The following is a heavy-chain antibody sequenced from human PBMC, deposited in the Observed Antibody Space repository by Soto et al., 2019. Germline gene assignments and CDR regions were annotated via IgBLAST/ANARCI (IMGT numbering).Heavy chain of an antibody. V-gene: IGHV3-23*01. Sequence: EVQLLESGGGLVQPGGSLRLSCAASGFTFSSYAMSWVRQAPGKGLEWVSAISGSGGSTYYADSVKGRFTISRDNSKNTLYLRMNSLRAEDTAVYYCAKDPEWELSANYFDYWGQGTLVTVSS. CDR2: ISGSGGST. CDR1: GFTFSSYA. J-gene: IGHJ4*02. CDR3: AKDPEWELSANYFDY. D-gene: IGHD1-26*01.